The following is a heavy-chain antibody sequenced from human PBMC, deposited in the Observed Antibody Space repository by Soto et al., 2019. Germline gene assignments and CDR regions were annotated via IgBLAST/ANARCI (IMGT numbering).Heavy chain of an antibody. CDR1: GFTFSSYS. CDR3: TTDSRLGDRGTTYYGMDV. J-gene: IGHJ6*02. D-gene: IGHD1-7*01. V-gene: IGHV3-48*01. Sequence: PGGSLRLSCAAFGFTFSSYSMNWVRQAPGKGLEWVSYISSSSSTIYYAAPVKGRFTISRDDSKNTLYLQMNSLKTEDTAVYYCTTDSRLGDRGTTYYGMDVWGQGTTVTVSS. CDR2: ISSSSSTI.